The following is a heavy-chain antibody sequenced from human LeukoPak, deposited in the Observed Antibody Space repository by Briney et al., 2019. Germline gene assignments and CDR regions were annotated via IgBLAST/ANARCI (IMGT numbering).Heavy chain of an antibody. CDR1: GFTFSSYS. D-gene: IGHD1-26*01. J-gene: IGHJ4*02. CDR3: AREVVGTTSELDY. V-gene: IGHV3-48*04. CDR2: ISSSGSTI. Sequence: PGGSLRLSCAASGFTFSSYSMNWVRQAPGKGLEWISYISSSGSTIYYADSVKGRFTISRDNAKNSLYLQMNSLRAEDTAVYYCAREVVGTTSELDYWGQGTLVTVSS.